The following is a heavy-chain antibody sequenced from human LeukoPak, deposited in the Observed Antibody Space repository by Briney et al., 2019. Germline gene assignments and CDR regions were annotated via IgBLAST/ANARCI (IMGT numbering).Heavy chain of an antibody. J-gene: IGHJ5*02. CDR1: GYTFTSYY. V-gene: IGHV1-69*13. CDR2: IIPIFGTA. CDR3: ARQAAAGTAPHWFDP. Sequence: SVKVSCKASGYTFTSYYMHWVRQAPGQGLEWMGGIIPIFGTANYAQKFQGRVTITADESTSTAYMELSSLRSEDTAVYYCARQAAAGTAPHWFDPWGQGTLVTVSS. D-gene: IGHD6-13*01.